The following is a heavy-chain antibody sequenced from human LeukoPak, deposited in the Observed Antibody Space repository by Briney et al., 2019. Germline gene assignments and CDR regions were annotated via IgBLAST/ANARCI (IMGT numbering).Heavy chain of an antibody. D-gene: IGHD6-19*01. Sequence: ASVKVSCKASGYTFTSYYMHWVRQAPGQGLEWMGRVNPNSGVTNSIQKFQGRVTMTRDTSISTAYMELSGLRSDDTAVYYCARQWLPNGYFDYWGQGTLVTVSS. J-gene: IGHJ4*02. CDR1: GYTFTSYY. V-gene: IGHV1-2*06. CDR3: ARQWLPNGYFDY. CDR2: VNPNSGVT.